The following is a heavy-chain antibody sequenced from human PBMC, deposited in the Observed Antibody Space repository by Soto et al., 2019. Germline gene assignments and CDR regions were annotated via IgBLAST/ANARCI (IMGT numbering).Heavy chain of an antibody. D-gene: IGHD5-18*01. CDR1: GVTVSSNY. J-gene: IGHJ4*02. V-gene: IGHV3-66*04. CDR2: IYSGGST. CDR3: GGHGYKYGGGYFDY. Sequence: EVQLVESGGGLVQPGGSLRLSCAASGVTVSSNYMSWVRLAPGKGLEWVSVIYSGGSTYYADSVKGRFTISRDNSKNTLYLQMNSLRGEDTAVYYCGGHGYKYGGGYFDYWGQGTLVTVSS.